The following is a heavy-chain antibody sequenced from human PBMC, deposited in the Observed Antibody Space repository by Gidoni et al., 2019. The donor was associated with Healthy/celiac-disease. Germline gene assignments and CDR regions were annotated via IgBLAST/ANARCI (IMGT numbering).Heavy chain of an antibody. CDR2: ISYDGSNK. CDR3: ARGPRIAVAGVLDY. D-gene: IGHD6-19*01. Sequence: QVQLVESGGGVVHPGRSLRLSCAAPGCTFSSYAMHWVRQAPGKGLEWVAVISYDGSNKYYADSVKGRFTISRDNSKNTLYLQMNSLRAEDTAVYYCARGPRIAVAGVLDYWGQGTLVTVSS. V-gene: IGHV3-30-3*01. CDR1: GCTFSSYA. J-gene: IGHJ4*02.